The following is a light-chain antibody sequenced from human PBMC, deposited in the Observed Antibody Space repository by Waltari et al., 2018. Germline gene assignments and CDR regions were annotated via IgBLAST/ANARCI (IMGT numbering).Light chain of an antibody. V-gene: IGLV8-61*01. J-gene: IGLJ3*02. Sequence: QNVVTQEPSLSVSPGGTVTLTCGLTSGSVSLSYYPPWYQQTPGQSPRTLIYTTNVRSSGVPDRFSGSIVGNKAALTITGAQPEDESDYYCSLYMAQGTWVFGGGTKLTVL. CDR2: TTN. CDR1: SGSVSLSYY. CDR3: SLYMAQGTWV.